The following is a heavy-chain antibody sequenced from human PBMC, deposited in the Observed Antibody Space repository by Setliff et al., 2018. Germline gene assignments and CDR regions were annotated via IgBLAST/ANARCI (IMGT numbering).Heavy chain of an antibody. J-gene: IGHJ4*01. Sequence: SETLSLTCTVSDDSFTSSRYYWGWIRQAPGSGLEWIGSISYSGTPYYNASVESRVTISIDTSRNQFSLELRSVTVADTATYYCVRPGGTTVVARHFDYWGSGILVTAP. CDR2: ISYSGTP. CDR3: VRPGGTTVVARHFDY. V-gene: IGHV4-39*01. CDR1: DDSFTSSRYY. D-gene: IGHD2-15*01.